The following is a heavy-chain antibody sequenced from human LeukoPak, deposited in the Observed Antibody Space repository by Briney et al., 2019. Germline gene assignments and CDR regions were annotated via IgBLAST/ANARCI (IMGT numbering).Heavy chain of an antibody. CDR2: INHSGST. Sequence: SETLSLTCAVYGGSFSGYYWSWIRQPPGEGLEWIGEINHSGSTNYNPSLKSRVTISVDTSKNQFSLKLSSVTAADTAVYYCARGDGYYSITPFFDYWGQGTLVTVSS. V-gene: IGHV4-34*01. J-gene: IGHJ4*02. D-gene: IGHD5-24*01. CDR3: ARGDGYYSITPFFDY. CDR1: GGSFSGYY.